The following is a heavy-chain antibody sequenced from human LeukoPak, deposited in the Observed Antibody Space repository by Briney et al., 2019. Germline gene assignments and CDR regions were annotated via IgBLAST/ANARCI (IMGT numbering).Heavy chain of an antibody. CDR1: GYTFTSYY. Sequence: ASVKVSCKASGYTFTSYYMHWVRQAPGQGLEWMGIINPSGGSTSYAQKFQGRVTMTRDTSTSTVYMELSSLRSEDTAVYYCARFLPVDFWSSVWFDPWGQGTLVTVSS. D-gene: IGHD3-3*01. V-gene: IGHV1-46*01. J-gene: IGHJ5*02. CDR2: INPSGGST. CDR3: ARFLPVDFWSSVWFDP.